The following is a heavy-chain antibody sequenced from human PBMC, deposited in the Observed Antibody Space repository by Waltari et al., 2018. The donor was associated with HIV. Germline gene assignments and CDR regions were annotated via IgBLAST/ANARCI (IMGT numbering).Heavy chain of an antibody. V-gene: IGHV4-34*01. Sequence: QVQLQQWGAGLLKPSETLSLTCAVYGGSFTGYYWTWVRQPPGKGLEGIGEISHSGSTNDNPSLKSRVTISLDASRNQFSLKLTPVTAADTAVFYCARCKKVAIVAAGNYNWFDPWGQGTLVTVSS. CDR2: ISHSGST. D-gene: IGHD2-15*01. CDR3: ARCKKVAIVAAGNYNWFDP. J-gene: IGHJ5*02. CDR1: GGSFTGYY.